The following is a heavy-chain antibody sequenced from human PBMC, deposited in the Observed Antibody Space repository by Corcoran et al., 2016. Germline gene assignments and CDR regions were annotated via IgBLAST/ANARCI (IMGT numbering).Heavy chain of an antibody. D-gene: IGHD2-15*01. CDR2: ISSSGSTI. CDR3: IMSGVSTIYNEDAVTSPFTISRDNAKEALSLQMNSLRAEDTAVYYCARADGMDV. V-gene: IGHV3-48*04. J-gene: IGHJ6*02. Sequence: EVQLVESGGGLVQPGGSLRLSCAASGFTFSSYSMNWVRQAPGKGLEWVSDISSSGSTIYYADSVKGRFTISRDNAKNSLYLQMNSLRGEGWGWVSSIMSGVSTIYNEDAVTSPFTISRDNAKEALSLQMNSLRAEDTAVYYCARADGMDVWGQGTTVTVSS. CDR1: GFTFSSYS.